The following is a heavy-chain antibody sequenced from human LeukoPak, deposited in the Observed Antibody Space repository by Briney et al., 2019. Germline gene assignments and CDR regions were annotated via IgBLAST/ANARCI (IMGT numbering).Heavy chain of an antibody. CDR2: ISRNGAVT. D-gene: IGHD3-10*01. J-gene: IGHJ4*02. CDR1: GLIFDDYT. Sequence: TGGSLRLSCAASGLIFDDYTMHWVRQAPGKGLEWVSLISRNGAVTKYADSVRGRFTVSRDNSKNSLYLQMNSLTTEDTALYYCAQGPTIPPYYPSGRYYETKAQFDGWGQGTLVTVSS. V-gene: IGHV3-43*01. CDR3: AQGPTIPPYYPSGRYYETKAQFDG.